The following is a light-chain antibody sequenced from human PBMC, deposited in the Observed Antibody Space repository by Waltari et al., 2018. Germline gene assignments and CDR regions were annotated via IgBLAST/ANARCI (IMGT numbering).Light chain of an antibody. J-gene: IGKJ4*01. CDR1: QGISSC. Sequence: DIQMTQSPSSLSASVGDRVTITCRASQGISSCLAWYQQKPGKAPELLIYAASSFQSGVPSRFSGSGSGTDFTLTISSLQPEDFAVYYCQQRSNWPPELTFGGGTKVEIK. CDR3: QQRSNWPPELT. V-gene: IGKV1-12*01. CDR2: AAS.